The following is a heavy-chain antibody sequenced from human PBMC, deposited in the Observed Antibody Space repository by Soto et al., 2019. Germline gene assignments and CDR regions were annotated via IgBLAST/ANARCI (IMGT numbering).Heavy chain of an antibody. CDR2: ISSRSLTI. CDR1: GFTFSSYS. Sequence: GGSLRLSCAGSGFTFSSYSMNWVRQAPGKGLEWLSYISSRSLTIYYADSVKGRFTISRDNAKSSLYLQMNSLRDEDTAVYYCARSFASGTAFDIWGQGTTVTVSS. J-gene: IGHJ3*02. CDR3: ARSFASGTAFDI. D-gene: IGHD6-13*01. V-gene: IGHV3-48*02.